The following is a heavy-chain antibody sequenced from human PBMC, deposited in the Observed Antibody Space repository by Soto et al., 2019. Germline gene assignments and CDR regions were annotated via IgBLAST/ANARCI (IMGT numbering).Heavy chain of an antibody. CDR3: ARVVITFPPYYSHGMDV. CDR1: GYTFTSYG. CDR2: ISAYNGNT. Sequence: ASVKVSCKASGYTFTSYGISWVRQAPGQGLEWMGWISAYNGNTNYAQKLQGRVPMTTDTSTSTAYMELRSLRSDDTAVYYCARVVITFPPYYSHGMDVWGQGTTVTVSS. J-gene: IGHJ6*02. D-gene: IGHD3-22*01. V-gene: IGHV1-18*01.